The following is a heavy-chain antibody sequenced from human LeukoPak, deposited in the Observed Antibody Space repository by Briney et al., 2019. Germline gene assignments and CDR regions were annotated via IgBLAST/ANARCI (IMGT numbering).Heavy chain of an antibody. CDR3: ARDTRGYSYGMGDWFDP. J-gene: IGHJ5*02. CDR2: IIPIFGIA. Sequence: GSSVKVSCKASGGTFSSYAISWVRQAPGQGLEWMGRIIPIFGIANYTQKFQGRVTITADKSTSTAYMELSSLGSEDTAVYYCARDTRGYSYGMGDWFDPWGQGTLVTVSS. V-gene: IGHV1-69*04. D-gene: IGHD5-18*01. CDR1: GGTFSSYA.